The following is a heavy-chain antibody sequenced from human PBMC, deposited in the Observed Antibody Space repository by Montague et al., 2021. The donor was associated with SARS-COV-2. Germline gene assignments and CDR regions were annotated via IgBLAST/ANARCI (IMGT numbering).Heavy chain of an antibody. J-gene: IGHJ3*02. Sequence: SETLSLTCTVSGGSISSSSYYWGWIRQPPGKGLEWIGRIYSSGSTYYNPSLKSRVTISVDTSKNQFSLKLSSVTAADTAVYYCARVPTADYYDGKAAPAYTDGIDIWGQGTMVTVSS. CDR1: GGSISSSSYY. V-gene: IGHV4-39*01. CDR2: IYSSGST. D-gene: IGHD3-22*01. CDR3: ARVPTADYYDGKAAPAYTDGIDI.